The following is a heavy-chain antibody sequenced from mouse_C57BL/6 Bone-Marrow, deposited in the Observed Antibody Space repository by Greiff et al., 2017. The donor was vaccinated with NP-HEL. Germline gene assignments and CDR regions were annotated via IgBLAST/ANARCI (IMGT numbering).Heavy chain of an antibody. V-gene: IGHV5-6*01. CDR2: ISSGGSYT. CDR1: GFTFSSYG. J-gene: IGHJ3*01. CDR3: ARRGIYYYGSSPGFAY. D-gene: IGHD1-1*01. Sequence: EVQGVESGGDLVKPGGSLKLSCAASGFTFSSYGMSWVRQTPDKRLEWVATISSGGSYTYYPDSVKGRFTISSDNAKNTLYRKMSRLKSEDTAMYYCARRGIYYYGSSPGFAYWGQGTLVTVSA.